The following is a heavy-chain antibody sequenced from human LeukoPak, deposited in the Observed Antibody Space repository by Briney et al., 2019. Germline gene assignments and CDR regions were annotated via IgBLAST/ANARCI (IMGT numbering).Heavy chain of an antibody. CDR1: GFSFSSYS. CDR2: ISASGNYI. CDR3: ARGLYYYGTDAFDI. Sequence: TGGSLRLSCAAPGFSFSSYSMNWVRQAPGRGLEWVSSISASGNYIYYADSVKGRFTISRDSAENSLYLQMNSLGVEDTAVYYCARGLYYYGTDAFDIWGQGTMVTVS. D-gene: IGHD3-16*01. V-gene: IGHV3-21*01. J-gene: IGHJ3*02.